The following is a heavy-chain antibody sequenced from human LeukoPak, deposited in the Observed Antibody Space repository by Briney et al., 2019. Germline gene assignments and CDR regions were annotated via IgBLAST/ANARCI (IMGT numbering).Heavy chain of an antibody. CDR1: GYTFTNYG. CDR2: ISAYNGNT. V-gene: IGHV1-18*01. J-gene: IGHJ6*02. CDR3: ARGRRTYSSSWLGYYYYGMDV. Sequence: GASVKVSCKASGYTFTNYGINWVRQAPGQGLEWMGWISAYNGNTNYAQKLQGRVTITADESTSTAYMELSSLRSEDTAVYYCARGRRTYSSSWLGYYYYGMDVWGQGTTVTVSS. D-gene: IGHD6-13*01.